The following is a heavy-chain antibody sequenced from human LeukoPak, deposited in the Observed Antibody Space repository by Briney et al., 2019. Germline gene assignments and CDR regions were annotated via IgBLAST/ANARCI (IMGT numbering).Heavy chain of an antibody. CDR2: ISGSSGYI. CDR1: GFTFSSYS. Sequence: GGSLRLSCAASGFTFSSYSMNWVRQAPGKGLEWVSSISGSSGYIYQADSVKGRFTISRDNAKNSLYLQMNSLRAEDTAVYYCARLSSGWYNWFDPWGQGTLVTVSS. CDR3: ARLSSGWYNWFDP. J-gene: IGHJ5*02. V-gene: IGHV3-21*01. D-gene: IGHD6-19*01.